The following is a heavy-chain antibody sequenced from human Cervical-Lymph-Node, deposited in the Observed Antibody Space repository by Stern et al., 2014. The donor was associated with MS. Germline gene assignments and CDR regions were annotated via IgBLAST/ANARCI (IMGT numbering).Heavy chain of an antibody. CDR1: GGTFSSYA. CDR3: ARGELKEGLVRGMDV. Sequence: VQLLESGAEVKKPGSSVKVSCKASGGTFSSYAISWVRQAPGQGLEWMGGIMPIFGTANYAQKFQGRVTIAADESTSTAYMELSSLRSEDTAVYYCARGELKEGLVRGMDVWGQGTTVTVSS. CDR2: IMPIFGTA. D-gene: IGHD1-26*01. V-gene: IGHV1-69*01. J-gene: IGHJ6*02.